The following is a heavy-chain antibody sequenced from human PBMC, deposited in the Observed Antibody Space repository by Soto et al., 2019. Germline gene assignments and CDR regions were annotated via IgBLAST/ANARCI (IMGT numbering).Heavy chain of an antibody. CDR3: ARGSPRGGVIAPLDY. CDR2: INSDGSST. CDR1: GFTFSSYW. V-gene: IGHV3-74*01. D-gene: IGHD3-16*02. Sequence: GGSLRLSCAASGFTFSSYWMHWVRQAPGKGLVWVSRINSDGSSTSYADSVKGRFTISRDNAKNTLYLQMNSLRAEDTAVYYCARGSPRGGVIAPLDYWGQGTLVTVSS. J-gene: IGHJ4*02.